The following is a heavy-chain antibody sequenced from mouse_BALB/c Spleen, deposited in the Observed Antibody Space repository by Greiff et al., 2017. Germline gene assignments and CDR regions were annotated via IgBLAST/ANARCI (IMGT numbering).Heavy chain of an antibody. Sequence: VQLQQPGAELVKPGASVKLSCKASGYTFTSYWMHWVKQRPGQGLEWIGEINPSNGRTNYNEKFKSKATLTVDKSSSTAYMQLSSLTSEDSAVYYCASRYGYYFDYWGQGTTLTVSS. J-gene: IGHJ2*01. CDR3: ASRYGYYFDY. CDR2: INPSNGRT. V-gene: IGHV1S81*02. CDR1: GYTFTSYW. D-gene: IGHD2-14*01.